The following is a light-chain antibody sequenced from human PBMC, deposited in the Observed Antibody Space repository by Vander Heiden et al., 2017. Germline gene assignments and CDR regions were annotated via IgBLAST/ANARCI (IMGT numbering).Light chain of an antibody. V-gene: IGKV1-39*01. Sequence: DIQMTQSPSSLSASVGDRVTITCRTSQSISTYLNWYQQRPGKAPKLLIYAASSLQSGVPSRFSGSGSGTYFTLTISSLQPEDFATYFCQQSYSTPLLTFGHGTKVDI. CDR3: QQSYSTPLLT. CDR2: AAS. J-gene: IGKJ3*01. CDR1: QSISTY.